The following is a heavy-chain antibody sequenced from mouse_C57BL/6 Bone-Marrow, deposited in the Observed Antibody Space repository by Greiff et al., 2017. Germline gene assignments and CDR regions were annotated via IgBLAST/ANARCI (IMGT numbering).Heavy chain of an antibody. CDR1: GFTFSDYG. CDR2: ISSGSSTI. Sequence: VQLVESGGGLVKPGGFMKLSCAASGFTFSDYGMHWVRQAPEKGLEWVAYISSGSSTIYYADTVKGRFTISRDNAKNTLFLQMTSLRSEDTAMYYCARWLQRWYFDVWGTGTTVTVSS. J-gene: IGHJ1*03. D-gene: IGHD2-2*01. CDR3: ARWLQRWYFDV. V-gene: IGHV5-17*01.